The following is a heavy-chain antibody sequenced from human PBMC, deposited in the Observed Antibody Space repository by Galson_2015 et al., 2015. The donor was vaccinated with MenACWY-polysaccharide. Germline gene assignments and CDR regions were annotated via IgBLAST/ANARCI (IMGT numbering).Heavy chain of an antibody. V-gene: IGHV3-33*01. J-gene: IGHJ6*02. Sequence: SLRLSCAASGFNLSDYALHWVRQAPGKGLDWVAVIWHDGSQIYYADSLKGRFTISRDNSKSADTVYLLMEGLKVEDTAVYFCARGSRKGQYWGLDVWGQGTMVTVSS. CDR1: GFNLSDYA. CDR2: IWHDGSQI. CDR3: ARGSRKGQYWGLDV. D-gene: IGHD2-8*02.